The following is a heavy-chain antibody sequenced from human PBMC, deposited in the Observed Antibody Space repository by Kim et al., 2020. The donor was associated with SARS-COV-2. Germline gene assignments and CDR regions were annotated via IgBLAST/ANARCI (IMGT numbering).Heavy chain of an antibody. CDR3: ARDRLYYYYSSGYYSFHY. V-gene: IGHV3-21*01. J-gene: IGHJ4*01. CDR1: GFTFSSYS. Sequence: GGSLRLSCAASGFTFSSYSMNWVRQAPGKGLEWVSSISSSSYKNYADSVKDRFTISSDNAKNSLYQQMNSLRADDTTAYYYARDRLYYYYSSGYYSFHY. CDR2: ISSSSYK. D-gene: IGHD3-22*01.